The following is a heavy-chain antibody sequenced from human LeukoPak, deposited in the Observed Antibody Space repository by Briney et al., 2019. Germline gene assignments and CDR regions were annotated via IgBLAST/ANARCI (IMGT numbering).Heavy chain of an antibody. CDR2: IKQDGSEK. D-gene: IGHD3-10*01. CDR3: ARVFPYGRGAFDI. J-gene: IGHJ3*02. CDR1: GFTFSSYW. Sequence: PGRSLRLSCAASGFTFSSYWMSWVRQAPGKGLEWVANIKQDGSEKYYVDSVKGRFTISRDNAKNSLYLQMNSLRAEDTAVYYCARVFPYGRGAFDIWGQGTMVTVSS. V-gene: IGHV3-7*03.